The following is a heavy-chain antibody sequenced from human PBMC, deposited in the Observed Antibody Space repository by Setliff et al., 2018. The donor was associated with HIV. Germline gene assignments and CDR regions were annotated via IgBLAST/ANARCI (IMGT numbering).Heavy chain of an antibody. CDR2: INHSGST. V-gene: IGHV4-34*01. J-gene: IGHJ4*02. D-gene: IGHD1-26*01. Sequence: GSLRLSCAASRFLFSGYYWSWIRQSPGKGLEWIGEINHSGSTNYNMSLLSRVTISLDASRNQFSLELISVTAADTAVYYCAGGPGTTSIDYWAQGTLVTVSS. CDR1: RFLFSGYY. CDR3: AGGPGTTSIDY.